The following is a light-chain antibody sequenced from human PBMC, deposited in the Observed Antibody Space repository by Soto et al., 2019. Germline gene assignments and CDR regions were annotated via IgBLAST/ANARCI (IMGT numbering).Light chain of an antibody. CDR3: CSYVGATTYV. J-gene: IGLJ1*01. CDR1: SSDVGGYDH. V-gene: IGLV2-8*01. CDR2: EVT. Sequence: QSALTQPPSASGSPGQSVTIPCTGTSSDVGGYDHVSWYQQHPGKAPKLMIYEVTKRPAGVPGRFSGSKSGNTASLTVSGLQAEDEADYYCCSYVGATTYVFGTGTKVTVL.